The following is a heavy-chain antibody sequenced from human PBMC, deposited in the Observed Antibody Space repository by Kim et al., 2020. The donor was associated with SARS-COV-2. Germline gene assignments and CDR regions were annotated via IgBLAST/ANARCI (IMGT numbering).Heavy chain of an antibody. V-gene: IGHV4-59*01. J-gene: IGHJ6*02. CDR3: ARGSWASWVNCGVAGTGYYYSGMDV. CDR1: GGSINSYY. Sequence: SETLSLTCTVSGGSINSYYWSWIRQPPGKGLEWIGYIYYSGSTNYNPSLKSRVTISEDTSKNQFSLKLSSVTAADTTVYYCARGSWASWVNCGVAGTGYYYSGMDVCGQGTTFTPS. D-gene: IGHD3-3*01. CDR2: IYYSGST.